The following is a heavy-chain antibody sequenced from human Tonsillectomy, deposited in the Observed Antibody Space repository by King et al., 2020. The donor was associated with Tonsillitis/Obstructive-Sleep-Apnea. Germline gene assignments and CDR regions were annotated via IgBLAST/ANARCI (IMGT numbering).Heavy chain of an antibody. V-gene: IGHV3-43*02. D-gene: IGHD3-3*01. Sequence: DVQLVESGGGVVQPGGSLRLSCAASGFTFDGYAMHWVRQPPGKGLEWVSLISGDGGTTYYADSVKGRFTISRDNSKNSLYLQMNTLRTEDTALYYCAQDISRTFFGVVLPVASSYFMAVWGKGTTVTVSS. CDR1: GFTFDGYA. CDR2: ISGDGGTT. J-gene: IGHJ6*03. CDR3: AQDISRTFFGVVLPVASSYFMAV.